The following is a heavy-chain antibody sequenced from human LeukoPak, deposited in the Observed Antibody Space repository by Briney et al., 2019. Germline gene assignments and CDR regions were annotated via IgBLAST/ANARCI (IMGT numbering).Heavy chain of an antibody. V-gene: IGHV1-8*01. J-gene: IGHJ4*02. Sequence: ASVKVSCKASGYTFTSYDINWVRQATGQGLAWMGWMNPNSGNTGYAQKFQGRVTMTRNTSISTAYMELSSLRSEDTAVYYCARGQPLPGYYYDSSGYYFDYWGQGTLVTVSS. D-gene: IGHD3-22*01. CDR1: GYTFTSYD. CDR2: MNPNSGNT. CDR3: ARGQPLPGYYYDSSGYYFDY.